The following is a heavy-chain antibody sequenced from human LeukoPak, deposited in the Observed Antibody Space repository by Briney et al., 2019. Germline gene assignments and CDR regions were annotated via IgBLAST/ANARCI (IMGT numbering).Heavy chain of an antibody. D-gene: IGHD3-22*01. J-gene: IGHJ4*02. Sequence: SETLSLTCIVSGGSISSSNYYWGWIRQPPGKGLEWIGSIYYSGSTYYTPSLKSRVTISVDTSKNQFSLKLNSVTAADTAVYYCARGYYDSSGYYQSPIFDYWGQGTLVTVSS. CDR1: GGSISSSNYY. V-gene: IGHV4-39*07. CDR2: IYYSGST. CDR3: ARGYYDSSGYYQSPIFDY.